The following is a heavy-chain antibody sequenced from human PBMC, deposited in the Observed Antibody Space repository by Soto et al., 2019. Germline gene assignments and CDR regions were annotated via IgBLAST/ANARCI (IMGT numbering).Heavy chain of an antibody. J-gene: IGHJ4*02. CDR1: GGSVSSGSYY. CDR2: ISNSGST. D-gene: IGHD4-4*01. Sequence: QVQLQESGPGLVKPSETLSLTCTVSGGSVSSGSYYWSWIRQPPGKGLEWIGYISNSGSTKYNPSLKSRVAISVDTSKNQCSLKLSSVTAADTAVYYCARDGYSNFDYWGQGTLVTVSS. CDR3: ARDGYSNFDY. V-gene: IGHV4-61*01.